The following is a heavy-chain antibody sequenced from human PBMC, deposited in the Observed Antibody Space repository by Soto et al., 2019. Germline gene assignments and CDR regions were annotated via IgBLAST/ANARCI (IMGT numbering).Heavy chain of an antibody. CDR1: GFTFSSYA. CDR3: AGGGLRLGELSFAFDY. J-gene: IGHJ4*02. CDR2: ISGSGGST. Sequence: EVQLLESGGGLVQPGGSLRLSCAASGFTFSSYAMSWVRQAPGKGLEWVSAISGSGGSTYYADSVKGRFTISRDNSKNALYLQMNSLRAGDTAVYCCAGGGLRLGELSFAFDYWGQGTLVTVSS. D-gene: IGHD3-16*02. V-gene: IGHV3-23*01.